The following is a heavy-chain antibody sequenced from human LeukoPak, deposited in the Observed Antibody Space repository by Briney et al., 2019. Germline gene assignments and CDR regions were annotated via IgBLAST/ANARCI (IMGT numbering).Heavy chain of an antibody. CDR1: GFTFSRYW. J-gene: IGHJ4*02. CDR2: IDEHGTTI. D-gene: IGHD3-10*01. Sequence: PGESLRLSCAASGFTFSRYWMHWVRQAPGEGLVWVSRIDEHGTTIDCADSVRDRFTISRDNAKNTLYLHMNSLRAEDTAMYYCARDVGGAGSHWGQGSLVTVSS. V-gene: IGHV3-74*01. CDR3: ARDVGGAGSH.